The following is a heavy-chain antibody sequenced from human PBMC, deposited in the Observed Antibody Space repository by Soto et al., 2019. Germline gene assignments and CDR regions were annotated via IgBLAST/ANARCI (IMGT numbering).Heavy chain of an antibody. Sequence: SVNVSCKASGYTFTSYGISWVRQAPGQGLEWMGWISAYNGNTNYAQKLQGRVTMTTDTSTSTAYMELRSLRSDDTAVYYCARELWFGELLTFDPWGQGTLVTVSS. CDR1: GYTFTSYG. J-gene: IGHJ5*02. CDR3: ARELWFGELLTFDP. V-gene: IGHV1-18*04. D-gene: IGHD3-10*01. CDR2: ISAYNGNT.